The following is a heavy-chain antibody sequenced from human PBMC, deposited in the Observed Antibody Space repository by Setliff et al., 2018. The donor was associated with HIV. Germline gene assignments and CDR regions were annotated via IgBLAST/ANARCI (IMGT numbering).Heavy chain of an antibody. J-gene: IGHJ1*01. V-gene: IGHV4-34*01. CDR3: ATDGGLWFGRHSYLQN. D-gene: IGHD3-10*01. Sequence: SETLSLTCAVYGGSFSGYYLNWIRQSPGKGLEWIGEITHSGSTNYNPSLKSRVTISIDTSKNQFSLKVNSVTAADTAVYYCATDGGLWFGRHSYLQNWGQGTLVTVSS. CDR1: GGSFSGYY. CDR2: ITHSGST.